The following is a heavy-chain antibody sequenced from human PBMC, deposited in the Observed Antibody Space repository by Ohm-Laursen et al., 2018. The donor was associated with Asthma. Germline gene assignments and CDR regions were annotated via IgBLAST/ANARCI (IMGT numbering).Heavy chain of an antibody. D-gene: IGHD2-2*01. V-gene: IGHV3-7*01. Sequence: SLRLSCAASGFTFSGSWMIWVRQAPGKGLQWLAFIKPDGSQTYYADSVEGRFSIPRDNSKNSLYLQMSSLRGEDTAIYYCATLSWYASQYWGQGTLVTVSS. J-gene: IGHJ4*02. CDR3: ATLSWYASQY. CDR1: GFTFSGSW. CDR2: IKPDGSQT.